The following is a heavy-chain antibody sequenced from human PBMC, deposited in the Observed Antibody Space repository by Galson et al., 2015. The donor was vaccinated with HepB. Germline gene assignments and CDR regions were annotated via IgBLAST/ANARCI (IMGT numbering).Heavy chain of an antibody. Sequence: SLRLSCAASGFPFSNYGMHRVRQAPGQGLEWVAVIWFAGSNKDCLDSVRGRFTIPRDNSKNMLFLEMNSLRDEDTATYYCARSPSSSWGDGFDIWGQGTMVTVSS. CDR2: IWFAGSNK. V-gene: IGHV3-33*01. CDR3: ARSPSSSWGDGFDI. J-gene: IGHJ3*02. D-gene: IGHD6-13*01. CDR1: GFPFSNYG.